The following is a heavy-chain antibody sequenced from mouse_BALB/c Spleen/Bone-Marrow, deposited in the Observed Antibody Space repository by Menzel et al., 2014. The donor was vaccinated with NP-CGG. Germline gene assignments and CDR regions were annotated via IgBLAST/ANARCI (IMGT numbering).Heavy chain of an antibody. CDR2: INPSNGRT. V-gene: IGHV1S81*02. J-gene: IGHJ2*01. Sequence: QVQLQQSGAELVKPGDSVKLSCKASGYTFTSYWMYWVKQRPGQGLEWIGEINPSNGRTDYNEKFKTKATLTVDSSSSTAYMQLSSLTSEDSAVYYCTSPPLGRDYWGQGTTLTVSS. D-gene: IGHD4-1*01. CDR1: GYTFTSYW. CDR3: TSPPLGRDY.